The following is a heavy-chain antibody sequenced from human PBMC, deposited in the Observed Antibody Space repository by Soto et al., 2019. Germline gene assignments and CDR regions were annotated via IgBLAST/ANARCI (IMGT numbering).Heavy chain of an antibody. D-gene: IGHD5-12*01. CDR3: ARRQRGRDGYNNFDY. Sequence: QLQLQESGSGLVKPSQTLSLTCAVSGGSISSGGYSWSWIRQPPGKGLEWIGYIYHSGSTYYNPSLKSRVTISVDRSKNQFSLKLSSVTAADTAVYYCARRQRGRDGYNNFDYWGQGTLVTVSS. CDR1: GGSISSGGYS. CDR2: IYHSGST. V-gene: IGHV4-30-2*01. J-gene: IGHJ4*02.